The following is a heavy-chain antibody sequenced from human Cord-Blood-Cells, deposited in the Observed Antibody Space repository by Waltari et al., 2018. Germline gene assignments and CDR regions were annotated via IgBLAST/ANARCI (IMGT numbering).Heavy chain of an antibody. Sequence: QVQLVQSGAEVKKPGSSVKVSCKASGGTFSSYAISWVRQAPGQGLEWMGGIIPILGTANYAQKFQGRVTITADEATSTAYMELSSLRSEDTAMYYCARDQPGEYYFDYWGQGTLVTVSS. V-gene: IGHV1-69*01. CDR3: ARDQPGEYYFDY. D-gene: IGHD3-16*01. CDR2: IIPILGTA. CDR1: GGTFSSYA. J-gene: IGHJ4*02.